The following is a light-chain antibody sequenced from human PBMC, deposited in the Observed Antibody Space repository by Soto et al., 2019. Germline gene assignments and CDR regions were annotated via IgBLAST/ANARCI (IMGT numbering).Light chain of an antibody. CDR2: DAS. CDR3: QQRRNWPPEAFT. J-gene: IGKJ3*01. CDR1: QSVSSY. V-gene: IGKV3-11*01. Sequence: EIVLTQSPATLSLSPGERATLSCRASQSVSSYLAWYQQKPGQAPRLLIYDASNRATGIPARFSGSGSGTDFTLTISSLEPEDFAVYYCQQRRNWPPEAFTFGPGTKVDIK.